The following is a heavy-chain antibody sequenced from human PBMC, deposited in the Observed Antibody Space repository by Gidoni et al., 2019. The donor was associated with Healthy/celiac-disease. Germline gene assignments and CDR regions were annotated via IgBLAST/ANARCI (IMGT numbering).Heavy chain of an antibody. Sequence: QVQLQHWGAGRLQPSETLSLTCAVYGGSFSVYYWSWIRQPPGKGLEWIGEINHSGSTNYNLSLKSRATISGDTSKNHFSLKLSSVTAADTAVYYCAGGRFDYSNYAYYYYYGMDVWGQGTTVTVSS. J-gene: IGHJ6*02. CDR1: GGSFSVYY. D-gene: IGHD4-4*01. CDR3: AGGRFDYSNYAYYYYYGMDV. V-gene: IGHV4-34*01. CDR2: INHSGST.